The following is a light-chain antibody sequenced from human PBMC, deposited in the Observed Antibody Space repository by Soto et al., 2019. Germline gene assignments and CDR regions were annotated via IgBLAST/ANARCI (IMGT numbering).Light chain of an antibody. CDR3: QKYNSAPWT. Sequence: DIPMTQSPSSLSASAGDRVTITCRASQGISNYLAWYQQRPGKVPKLLIYTASTLHSGVPSRFSGSGSGAEFTLTISSLQPEDVATYYCQKYNSAPWTFGQGTKVEIK. CDR1: QGISNY. V-gene: IGKV1-27*01. J-gene: IGKJ1*01. CDR2: TAS.